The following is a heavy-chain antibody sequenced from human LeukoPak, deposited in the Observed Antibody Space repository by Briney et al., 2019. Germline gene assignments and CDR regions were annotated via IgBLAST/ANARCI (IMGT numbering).Heavy chain of an antibody. V-gene: IGHV1-24*01. J-gene: IGHJ4*02. CDR1: GYTLTELS. Sequence: ASVKVSCKVSGYTLTELSMHWVRQAPGKGLEWMGGFDPEDGETIYAQKFQGRVTMTEDTSTDTAYMELSSLRSEDTAVYYCATDPRGIAAAGTISDWGQGTLVTVSS. CDR3: ATDPRGIAAAGTISD. D-gene: IGHD6-13*01. CDR2: FDPEDGET.